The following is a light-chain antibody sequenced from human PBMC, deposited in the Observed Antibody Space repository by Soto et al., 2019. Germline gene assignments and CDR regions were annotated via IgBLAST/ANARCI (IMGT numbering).Light chain of an antibody. CDR3: QSCDSSLSGSGV. CDR1: SSNIGAGYD. J-gene: IGLJ1*01. V-gene: IGLV1-40*01. CDR2: GNS. Sequence: QSVLTQPPSVSGAPGQRVTISCTGSSSNIGAGYDVHWYQPLPGTAPKLLIYGNSNRPSGVPDRFSGSKSGTSASLAITGLQAEDEADYYCQSCDSSLSGSGVFGTGTKLTVL.